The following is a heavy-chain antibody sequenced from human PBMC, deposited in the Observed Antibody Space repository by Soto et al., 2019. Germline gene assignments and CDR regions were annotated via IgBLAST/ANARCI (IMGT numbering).Heavy chain of an antibody. CDR1: GFTFSSYG. D-gene: IGHD2-2*01. CDR3: AKVTGYCSSSSCRRDYYYYYGMDV. CDR2: ISYDGSDK. V-gene: IGHV3-30*18. J-gene: IGHJ6*02. Sequence: PGGSRRLSCAASGFTFSSYGMHWVRQAPGKGLEWVAVISYDGSDKYYADSVKGRFSISRDNPKNTLYLQMNSLRPEDTAVYYCAKVTGYCSSSSCRRDYYYYYGMDVWGQGTTVTV.